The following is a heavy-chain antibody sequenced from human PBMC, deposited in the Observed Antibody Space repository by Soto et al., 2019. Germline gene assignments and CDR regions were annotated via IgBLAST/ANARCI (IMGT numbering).Heavy chain of an antibody. J-gene: IGHJ5*02. CDR2: IYYSGST. Sequence: QVQLQESGPGLVKPSETLSLTCTVSGGSISSYYWSWIRQPPGKGLEWIGYIYYSGSTNYNPSLKSRVTISVDTSKNQFSLKLSSVTAADTAVYYCARDLVYYDSSGYYKAGVGWFDPWGQGTLVTVSS. V-gene: IGHV4-59*01. CDR1: GGSISSYY. CDR3: ARDLVYYDSSGYYKAGVGWFDP. D-gene: IGHD3-22*01.